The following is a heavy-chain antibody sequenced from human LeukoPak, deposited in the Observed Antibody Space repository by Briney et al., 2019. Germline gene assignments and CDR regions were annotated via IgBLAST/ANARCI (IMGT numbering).Heavy chain of an antibody. D-gene: IGHD3-10*01. V-gene: IGHV4-4*07. J-gene: IGHJ2*01. CDR3: ARYNNDSMVRGVIISYWYFDL. CDR2: IYTSGST. CDR1: GGSISSYY. Sequence: SETLSLTCTVSGGSISSYYWSWIRQPAGKGLEWIGRIYTSGSTNYNPSLKSRVTMSVDTSKNQFSLKLSSVTAADTAVYYCARYNNDSMVRGVIISYWYFDLWGRGTLVTVSS.